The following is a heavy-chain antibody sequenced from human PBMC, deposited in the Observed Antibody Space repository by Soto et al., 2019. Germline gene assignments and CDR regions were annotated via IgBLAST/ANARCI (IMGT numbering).Heavy chain of an antibody. CDR2: INHSGST. D-gene: IGHD3-3*01. CDR1: GGSFSGYY. Sequence: PSETLSLTCAVYGGSFSGYYWSWIRQPPGKGLEWIGEINHSGSTNYNPSLKSRVTISVDTSKNQFSLKLSSVTAADTAVYYCASVIFRHPPYYYMDVWGKGTTVTVSS. V-gene: IGHV4-34*01. J-gene: IGHJ6*03. CDR3: ASVIFRHPPYYYMDV.